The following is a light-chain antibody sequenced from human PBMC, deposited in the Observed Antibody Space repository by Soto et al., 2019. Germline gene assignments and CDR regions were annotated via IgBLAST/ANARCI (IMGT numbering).Light chain of an antibody. J-gene: IGLJ2*01. V-gene: IGLV2-11*01. CDR2: DVS. CDR3: CSYAGSYTFL. CDR1: SSDVGGYNY. Sequence: QSALTQPRSVSGSPGQSVTISCTGTSSDVGGYNYVSWYQQHPGKAPKLMIYDVSKRPSGVPDRFSGSKSGNTASLTISGLQAEDEADYYFCSYAGSYTFLFGGGTKVTVL.